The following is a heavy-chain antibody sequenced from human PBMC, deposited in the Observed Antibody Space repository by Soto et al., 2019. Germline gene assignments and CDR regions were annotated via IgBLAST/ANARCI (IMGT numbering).Heavy chain of an antibody. Sequence: QVQLQESGPGLVNPSETLSLTCTVSGGSISNYYWIWIRQPPGKGLEWIGYIYYTGSATYNPSLKCRVSISVDTSKNQFSLNMNSVTAADTAVYYCARVSNDYSGNGAFDYWGQGTLVTVSS. V-gene: IGHV4-59*01. CDR3: ARVSNDYSGNGAFDY. CDR1: GGSISNYY. CDR2: IYYTGSA. J-gene: IGHJ4*02. D-gene: IGHD4-4*01.